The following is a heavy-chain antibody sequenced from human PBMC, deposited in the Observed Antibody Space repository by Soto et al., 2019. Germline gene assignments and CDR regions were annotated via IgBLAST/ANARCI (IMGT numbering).Heavy chain of an antibody. CDR2: IFYGGNT. J-gene: IGHJ4*02. Sequence: SETLSLTCNVSGDFLTTYYWNWIRQSPDKGLEWIGYIFYGGNTNYNPSLKGRGTISVDTSKNQFSLKLTSVTAADTAVYYCARSPQYSSGWNGGFDYWGQGTLVTSPQ. CDR3: ARSPQYSSGWNGGFDY. CDR1: GDFLTTYY. D-gene: IGHD6-19*01. V-gene: IGHV4-59*01.